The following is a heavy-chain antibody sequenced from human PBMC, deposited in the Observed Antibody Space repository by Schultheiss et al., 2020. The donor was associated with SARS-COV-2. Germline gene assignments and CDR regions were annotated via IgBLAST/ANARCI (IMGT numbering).Heavy chain of an antibody. Sequence: GSLRLSCAASGFTFSSYAMHWVRQAPGKGLEWVAVISYDGSNKYYADSVKGRFTISRDNAKKSLYLQMNSLRPEDTAWYYCAKSGGSYSNDYYYYLDVWGKGTTVTVSS. CDR2: ISYDGSNK. CDR1: GFTFSSYA. J-gene: IGHJ6*03. CDR3: AKSGGSYSNDYYYYLDV. D-gene: IGHD1-26*01. V-gene: IGHV3-30*01.